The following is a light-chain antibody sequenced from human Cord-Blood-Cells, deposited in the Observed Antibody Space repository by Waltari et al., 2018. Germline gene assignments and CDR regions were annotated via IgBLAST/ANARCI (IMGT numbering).Light chain of an antibody. J-gene: IGLJ2*01. CDR2: RDS. Sequence: SYELTQPPSVSVALGQTARITCGGNNIGRKNVHWYQQKPGQAPVLVIYRDSNRPSGFPERFSGSESGNTATLTISRAQAGDEADYYCEVWDSSTVVFGGGTKLTVL. CDR3: EVWDSSTVV. V-gene: IGLV3-9*01. CDR1: NIGRKN.